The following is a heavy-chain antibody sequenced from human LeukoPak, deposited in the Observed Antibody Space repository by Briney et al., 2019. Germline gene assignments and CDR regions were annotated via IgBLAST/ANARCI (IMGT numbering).Heavy chain of an antibody. CDR3: ARQLSYGDYVFFDY. J-gene: IGHJ4*02. Sequence: SETLSLTCTVSGGSIGTYSWNWIRQPPGKGLEWIGYIYYSGTTNYNPSLKSRVTMSVDTSKNQFSLKLSSVTAADTAVYYCARQLSYGDYVFFDYWGQGTLVTVSS. CDR2: IYYSGTT. V-gene: IGHV4-59*08. CDR1: GGSIGTYS. D-gene: IGHD4-17*01.